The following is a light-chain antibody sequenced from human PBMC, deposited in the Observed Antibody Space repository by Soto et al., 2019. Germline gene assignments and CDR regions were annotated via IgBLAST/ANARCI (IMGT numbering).Light chain of an antibody. J-gene: IGLJ2*01. Sequence: QSVMTQPPSVSAAPGQKVTISCSGSSSNIGGNSVSWYQQLPGTAPKLLIYDDDKRPSGIPDRFSGSKSGTSATLGITGFQTGDEADYYCATWADSVNGVVFGGGTKLTVL. CDR1: SSNIGGNS. CDR3: ATWADSVNGVV. V-gene: IGLV1-51*01. CDR2: DDD.